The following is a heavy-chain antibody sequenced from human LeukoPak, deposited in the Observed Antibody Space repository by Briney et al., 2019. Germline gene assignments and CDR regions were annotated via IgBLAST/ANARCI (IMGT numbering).Heavy chain of an antibody. J-gene: IGHJ6*03. CDR1: GGSISSYY. V-gene: IGHV4-4*07. Sequence: KPSGTLSLTCTVSGGSISSYYWSWIRQPAGKGLEWIGRIYTSGSTNYNPSLKSRVTMSVDTSKNQFSLKLSSVTAADTAVYYCARVGWGIAVAGSLGDYYYYYMDVWGKGTTVTVSS. D-gene: IGHD6-19*01. CDR3: ARVGWGIAVAGSLGDYYYYYMDV. CDR2: IYTSGST.